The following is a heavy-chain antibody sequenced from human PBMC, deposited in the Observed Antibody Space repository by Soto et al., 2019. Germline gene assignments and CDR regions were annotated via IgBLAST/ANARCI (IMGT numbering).Heavy chain of an antibody. CDR2: IWYDGSNK. Sequence: GGSLRLSCAASGFTFSSYGMHWVRQAPGKGLEWVAVIWYDGSNKYYADSVKGRFTISRDNSKNTLYLQMNSLRAEDTAVYYCARTYGDYGKYYYGMDVWGQGTTVTVSS. CDR3: ARTYGDYGKYYYGMDV. D-gene: IGHD4-17*01. CDR1: GFTFSSYG. J-gene: IGHJ6*02. V-gene: IGHV3-33*01.